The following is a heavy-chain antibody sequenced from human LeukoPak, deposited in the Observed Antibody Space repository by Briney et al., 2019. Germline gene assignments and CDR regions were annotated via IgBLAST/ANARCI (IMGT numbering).Heavy chain of an antibody. V-gene: IGHV4-39*07. Sequence: SETLSLTCTVSGGSISSSSYYWGWIRQPPGKGLEWIGSIYYSGSTYYNPSLKSRVTISVDTSKNQFSLNLTSVTAADTAVYYCARGLASSSWYSRDWGQGTLVTVFS. D-gene: IGHD2-15*01. J-gene: IGHJ1*01. CDR2: IYYSGST. CDR1: GGSISSSSYY. CDR3: ARGLASSSWYSRD.